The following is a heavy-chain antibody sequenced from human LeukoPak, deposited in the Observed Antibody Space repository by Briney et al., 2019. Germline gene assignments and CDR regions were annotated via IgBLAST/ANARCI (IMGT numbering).Heavy chain of an antibody. CDR1: GFTVSSNY. D-gene: IGHD6-19*01. Sequence: GGSLRLSCAASGFTVSSNYMSWVRQAPGKGLEWVSVIYGGGSTYYADSVKGRFTISRDNAKNSLFLQMNSLIAEDTAVYYCARGGSHGIAVAGTMDYWGQGTLVTVSS. V-gene: IGHV3-66*01. CDR2: IYGGGST. J-gene: IGHJ4*02. CDR3: ARGGSHGIAVAGTMDY.